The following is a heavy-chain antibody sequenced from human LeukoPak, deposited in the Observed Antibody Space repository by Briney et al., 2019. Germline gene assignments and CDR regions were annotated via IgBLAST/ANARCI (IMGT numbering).Heavy chain of an antibody. Sequence: ASVNVSCNASGYTFTSYDINWVRQATGQGFEWLGWMKRNSGNTGYAQKFQGTVTMRRNTYISTAYMELSSLRSADTAVYYCARGRGEFITIFGVVIPNAFDYYYYMDVWGKGTTVTVSS. CDR1: GYTFTSYD. J-gene: IGHJ6*03. V-gene: IGHV1-8*01. D-gene: IGHD3-3*01. CDR3: ARGRGEFITIFGVVIPNAFDYYYYMDV. CDR2: MKRNSGNT.